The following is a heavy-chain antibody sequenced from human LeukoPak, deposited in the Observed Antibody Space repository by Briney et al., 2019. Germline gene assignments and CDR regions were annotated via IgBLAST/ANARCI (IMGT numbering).Heavy chain of an antibody. J-gene: IGHJ6*02. V-gene: IGHV3-30-3*01. Sequence: PGGSLRLSCAASGFTFSSYAMHWVRQAPGKGLEWVAVISYDGSNKYYADSVKGRFTISRDNSKNTLYLQMNSLRAEDTAVYYCARAVTTPLGENPYGMDVWGQGTTVTVS. CDR2: ISYDGSNK. CDR1: GFTFSSYA. CDR3: ARAVTTPLGENPYGMDV. D-gene: IGHD4-17*01.